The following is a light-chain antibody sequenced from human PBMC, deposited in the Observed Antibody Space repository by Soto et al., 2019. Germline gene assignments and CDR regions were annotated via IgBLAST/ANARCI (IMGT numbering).Light chain of an antibody. CDR3: SSYTTNSPFV. CDR1: SSDVGGYPY. V-gene: IGLV2-14*01. Sequence: QSVLTQPPSASGSPGQSITISCTGTSSDVGGYPYVSWYQQHPGKAPKLMIYEVSNRPSGVSNRFSGSKSGNTASLTISGLQAEDEADYYCSSYTTNSPFVFGAGTKVTVL. CDR2: EVS. J-gene: IGLJ1*01.